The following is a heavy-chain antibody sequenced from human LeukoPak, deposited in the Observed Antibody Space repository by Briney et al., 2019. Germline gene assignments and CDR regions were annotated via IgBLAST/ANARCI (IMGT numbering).Heavy chain of an antibody. V-gene: IGHV4-59*08. CDR1: GGSISSYY. CDR3: ASSYVWAVGYFDY. J-gene: IGHJ4*02. Sequence: PSETLSLTCTVSGGSISSYYWGWLRQPPGKGLEWIGYIYYSGSTNYNPSLKSRVTISVDTSKNQFSLKLSSVTAADTAVHYCASSYVWAVGYFDYWGQGTLVTVSS. CDR2: IYYSGST. D-gene: IGHD3-16*01.